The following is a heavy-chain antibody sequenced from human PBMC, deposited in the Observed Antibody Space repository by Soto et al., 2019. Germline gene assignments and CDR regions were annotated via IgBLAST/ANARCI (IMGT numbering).Heavy chain of an antibody. V-gene: IGHV3-11*05. J-gene: IGHJ4*02. Sequence: QVQLVESGGGLVKPGGSLRLSCVASGFPFSDYYMSWIRQAPGKGLEWVSYISSSSSYTNYADSVKGRFTISRDNAKNSLYLQMNSLRAEDTAVYYCARDHHRYSGYDDVDYWGQGTLVTVSS. CDR3: ARDHHRYSGYDDVDY. CDR2: ISSSSSYT. D-gene: IGHD5-12*01. CDR1: GFPFSDYY.